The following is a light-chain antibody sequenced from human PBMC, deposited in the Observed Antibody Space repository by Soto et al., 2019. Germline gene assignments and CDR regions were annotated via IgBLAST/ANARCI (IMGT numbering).Light chain of an antibody. CDR1: SSDVGSYNL. V-gene: IGLV2-23*02. J-gene: IGLJ1*01. CDR2: EVS. Sequence: QSVLTQPASVSGPPGQSITISCTGTSSDVGSYNLVSWYQQHPGKAPKLMIYEVSKRPSGVSNRFSGSKSGNTASLTISGLQAEDEADYYCCSYAGXSTYVFGTGTKVTVL. CDR3: CSYAGXSTYV.